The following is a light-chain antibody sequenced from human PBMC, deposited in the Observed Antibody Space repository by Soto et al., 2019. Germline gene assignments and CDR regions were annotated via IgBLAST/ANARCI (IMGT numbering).Light chain of an antibody. Sequence: QSALTQPRSVSGSPGQSVTISCTGTTNYVSWFQQHPGKAPKLIIYDVNKRPSGVPGRFSGSKSGNTASLTISGLQAEDAADYYCSSYAGSNNLVFGGGTKVTVL. J-gene: IGLJ2*01. CDR2: DVN. V-gene: IGLV2-11*01. CDR3: SSYAGSNNLV. CDR1: TNY.